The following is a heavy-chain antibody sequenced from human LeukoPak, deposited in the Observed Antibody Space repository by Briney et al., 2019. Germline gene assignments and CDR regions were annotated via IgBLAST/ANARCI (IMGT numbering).Heavy chain of an antibody. CDR1: GFTFSNYG. CDR3: AKDPNRYDSSIYYCAY. D-gene: IGHD3-22*01. Sequence: PGGSLRLSCAASGFTFSNYGMHWVRQAPGKGLEWVAFIRYDGSNKYYADSVKGRFTISRDNSKNTLYLQMNSLRAEDTAVYYCAKDPNRYDSSIYYCAYWGQGTLVTVSS. J-gene: IGHJ4*02. CDR2: IRYDGSNK. V-gene: IGHV3-30*02.